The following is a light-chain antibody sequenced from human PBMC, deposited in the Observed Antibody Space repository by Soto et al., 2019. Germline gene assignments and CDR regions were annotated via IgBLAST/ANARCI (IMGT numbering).Light chain of an antibody. Sequence: DIQMTQSPSTLSAAAGDRVTITCRASQRISTWLAWYQQKPGKAPKLLIYKASTLESGVPSRFSGSGSGTEFTLTISSLQPDDFATYYCQQYNSYSSFGQGTKVEIK. V-gene: IGKV1-5*03. CDR2: KAS. CDR1: QRISTW. J-gene: IGKJ1*01. CDR3: QQYNSYSS.